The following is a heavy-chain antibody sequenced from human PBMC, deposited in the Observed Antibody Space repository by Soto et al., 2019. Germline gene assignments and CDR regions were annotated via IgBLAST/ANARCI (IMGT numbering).Heavy chain of an antibody. D-gene: IGHD7-27*01. CDR2: IYPGDSDT. CDR3: VGGRLTGSFYYYGMDV. CDR1: GYSFTSYW. V-gene: IGHV5-51*01. J-gene: IGHJ6*02. Sequence: SGESLKISCKGSGYSFTSYWIGWVRQMPGKGLEWMGIIYPGDSDTRYSPSFQGQVTISADKSISTAYLQWSSLKASDTAMYYCVGGRLTGSFYYYGMDVWGQGTTVTVSS.